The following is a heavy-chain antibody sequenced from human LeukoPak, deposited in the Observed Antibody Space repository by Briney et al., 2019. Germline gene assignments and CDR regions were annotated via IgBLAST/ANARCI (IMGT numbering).Heavy chain of an antibody. D-gene: IGHD6-13*01. CDR2: IYYSGST. V-gene: IGHV4-59*01. CDR3: ARGSSWIDP. Sequence: SETLSLTCTVSGGSISSYYWSWIRQPPGKGLEWIGNIYYSGSTNYNPSLKSRVTISVDTSKNQFSLKLSSVTAADTAVYYCARGSSWIDPWGQGTLVTVSS. J-gene: IGHJ5*02. CDR1: GGSISSYY.